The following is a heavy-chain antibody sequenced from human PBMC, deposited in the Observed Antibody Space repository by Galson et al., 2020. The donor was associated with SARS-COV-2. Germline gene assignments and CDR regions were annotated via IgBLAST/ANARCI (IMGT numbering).Heavy chain of an antibody. V-gene: IGHV4-39*07. CDR2: IYNTGST. CDR3: ARDATSSGCFNWFDP. D-gene: IGHD6-19*01. J-gene: IGHJ5*02. CDR1: GGSISSTSYL. Sequence: SETLSLTCSVSGGSISSTSYLWGWIRQPPGKGLEWIRSIYNTGSTHYNPSLESRATISVDTSKNHFSLKLSSVTAADTAVYYCARDATSSGCFNWFDPWGRGTLVTVSS.